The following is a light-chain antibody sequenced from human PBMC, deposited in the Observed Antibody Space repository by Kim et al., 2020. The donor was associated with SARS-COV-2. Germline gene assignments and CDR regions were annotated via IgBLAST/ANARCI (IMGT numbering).Light chain of an antibody. V-gene: IGLV1-40*01. CDR3: QSYDSSLRV. J-gene: IGLJ2*01. CDR2: GNS. Sequence: GRRVTISCTGSSSNIGAGYDVHWYQQLPGTAPKLLIYGNSNRPSGVPDRFSGSKSGTSASLAITGLQAEDEADYYCQSYDSSLRVFGGGTQLTVL. CDR1: SSNIGAGYD.